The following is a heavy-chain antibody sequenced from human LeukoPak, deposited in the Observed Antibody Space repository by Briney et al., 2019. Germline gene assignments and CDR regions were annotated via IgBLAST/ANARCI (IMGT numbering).Heavy chain of an antibody. CDR2: INRDGSST. V-gene: IGHV3-74*01. CDR3: ARGFRDY. D-gene: IGHD3-22*01. CDR1: GFTFSDYW. J-gene: IGHJ4*02. Sequence: GGSLRLSCAVSGFTFSDYWMHWIRQAPVKGLVWVSRINRDGSSTSYADSVQGRSTVSRDNAKNTLYLQMNSLRVEDTAIYYCARGFRDYWGRGTLVTVSS.